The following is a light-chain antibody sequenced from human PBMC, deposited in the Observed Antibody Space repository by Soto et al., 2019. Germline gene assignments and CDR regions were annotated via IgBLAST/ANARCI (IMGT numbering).Light chain of an antibody. CDR2: EVT. Sequence: QSALTQPPSASGSPGRSVTISCTGTSSDVGGYDYVSWFQQHPGKAPKLIIYEVTKRPSGVPDRFSASKSGNTASLTVSGLQAEDDADYYCSSFVAGNNYWVFGGGTKLTV. J-gene: IGLJ3*02. CDR3: SSFVAGNNYWV. CDR1: SSDVGGYDY. V-gene: IGLV2-8*01.